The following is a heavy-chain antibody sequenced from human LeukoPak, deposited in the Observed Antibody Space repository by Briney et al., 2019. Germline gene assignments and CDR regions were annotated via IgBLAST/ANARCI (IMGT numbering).Heavy chain of an antibody. D-gene: IGHD4-17*01. CDR3: ARDAVDGDYEYGMDV. V-gene: IGHV1-18*01. J-gene: IGHJ6*02. Sequence: ASVKVSCKASGYTFISYGISWVRQAPGQGLEWMGWISTYNGNTNYAQKLQGRVTMTTDTSTSTAYMELRSLRSDDTAVYYCARDAVDGDYEYGMDVWGQGTTVTVSS. CDR1: GYTFISYG. CDR2: ISTYNGNT.